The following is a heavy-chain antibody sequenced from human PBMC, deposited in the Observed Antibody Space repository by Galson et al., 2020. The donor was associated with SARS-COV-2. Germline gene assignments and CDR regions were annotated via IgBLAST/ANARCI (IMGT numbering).Heavy chain of an antibody. CDR2: VSTSGST. V-gene: IGHV4-61*02. D-gene: IGHD5-12*01. CDR1: GGSISSGSYY. J-gene: IGHJ6*03. Sequence: LSLTCTVSGGSISSGSYYWSWIRQPAGKGLEWIGRVSTSGSTNYSPSLKSRVTISLDTSKNQFSLRLSSVTAADTAVYYCARGAFSGATIPMDVWGKGTTVTISS. CDR3: ARGAFSGATIPMDV.